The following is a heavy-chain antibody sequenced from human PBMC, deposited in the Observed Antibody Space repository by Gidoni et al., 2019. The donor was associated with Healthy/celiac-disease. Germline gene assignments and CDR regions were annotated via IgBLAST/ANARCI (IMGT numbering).Heavy chain of an antibody. CDR2: ISRSGSTI. CDR1: GFTFSDYY. Sequence: QVQLVESGGGLVKPGGSLRLSCAASGFTFSDYYMIWIRQAPGKGLEVVSYISRSGSTIYYADSGKGRFTISRDNAKNSLYLQMNSLRAEDTAVYYCARDRVGATSFDYWGQGTLVTVSS. CDR3: ARDRVGATSFDY. D-gene: IGHD1-26*01. J-gene: IGHJ4*02. V-gene: IGHV3-11*01.